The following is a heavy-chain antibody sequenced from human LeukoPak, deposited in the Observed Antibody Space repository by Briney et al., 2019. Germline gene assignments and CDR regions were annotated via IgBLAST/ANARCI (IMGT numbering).Heavy chain of an antibody. CDR1: GYTFTGYY. Sequence: ASVKVSCKASGYTFTGYYMHWVRQAPGQGLEWMGIINPSGGSTSYAQKFQGRVTMTRDMSTSTVYMELSSLRSEDTAVYYCATTLNDYHAFDIWGQGTMVTVSS. J-gene: IGHJ3*02. V-gene: IGHV1-46*01. D-gene: IGHD4-11*01. CDR2: INPSGGST. CDR3: ATTLNDYHAFDI.